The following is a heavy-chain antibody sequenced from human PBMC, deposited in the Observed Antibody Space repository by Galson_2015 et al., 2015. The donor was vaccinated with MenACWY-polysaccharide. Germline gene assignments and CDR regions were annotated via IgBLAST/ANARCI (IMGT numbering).Heavy chain of an antibody. CDR1: GYTFTTYT. D-gene: IGHD2-15*01. V-gene: IGHV1-3*01. CDR3: ARDKSGGSWDAFDF. J-gene: IGHJ3*01. Sequence: SVKVSCKASGYTFTTYTMHWVRQAPGQRPEWMGWINAGNGNTKYSQKFQGRVIISRDTSANTAYMELSSLRSEDTAVYYCARDKSGGSWDAFDFWGQGTMVTVSS. CDR2: INAGNGNT.